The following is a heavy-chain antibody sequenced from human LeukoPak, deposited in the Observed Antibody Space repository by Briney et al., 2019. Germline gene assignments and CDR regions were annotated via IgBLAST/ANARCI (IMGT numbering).Heavy chain of an antibody. CDR1: GGSVNSGNYY. J-gene: IGHJ6*02. CDR2: IYYSGST. CDR3: ATSAVDCSGGSCYFARVDYQYGMDV. D-gene: IGHD2-15*01. Sequence: SETLSLTCTVSGGSVNSGNYYWSWIRQPPGKGLQWIGYIYYSGSTNHNPSLKSRVAISVDTSKNQFSLRLSSVTAADTAVYYCATSAVDCSGGSCYFARVDYQYGMDVWGQGTTVTASS. V-gene: IGHV4-61*01.